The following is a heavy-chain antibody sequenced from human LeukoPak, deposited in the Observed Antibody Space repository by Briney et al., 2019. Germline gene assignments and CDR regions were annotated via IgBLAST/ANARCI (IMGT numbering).Heavy chain of an antibody. D-gene: IGHD3-3*01. CDR1: GYSISSGYY. J-gene: IGHJ4*02. CDR2: IYHSGST. Sequence: PSETLSLTCTVSGYSISSGYYWGWIRQPPGKGLEWIGSIYHSGSTYYNPSLKSRVTISVDTSKNRFSLKLSSVTAADTAVYYCARHVTYYDFWSGYYRSGHFDYWGQGTLVTVSS. CDR3: ARHVTYYDFWSGYYRSGHFDY. V-gene: IGHV4-38-2*02.